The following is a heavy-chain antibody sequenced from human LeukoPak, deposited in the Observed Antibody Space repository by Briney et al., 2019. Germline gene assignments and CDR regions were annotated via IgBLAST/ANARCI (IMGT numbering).Heavy chain of an antibody. CDR1: GFTFSSYS. D-gene: IGHD5-18*01. CDR3: VKSDTAMVTTTFDY. Sequence: GGSLRLSCAASGFTFSSYSMNWVRQAPGKGLEWVSSISSSSSYIYYVDSVKGRFTISRDNSKNTLYLQMNSLRAEDTAVYYCVKSDTAMVTTTFDYWGQGTLVTVSS. J-gene: IGHJ4*02. V-gene: IGHV3-21*01. CDR2: ISSSSSYI.